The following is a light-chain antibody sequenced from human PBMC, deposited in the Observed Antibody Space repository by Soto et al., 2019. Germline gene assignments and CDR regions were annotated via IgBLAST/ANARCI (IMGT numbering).Light chain of an antibody. V-gene: IGKV3-15*01. CDR1: ERVSTN. CDR2: SAS. Sequence: PGESATLSCRASERVSTNLAWYQQTPGQAPRLLIYSASRRPTDIPVRFSGSGSGAEFTLTISSLQSEDFAIYYCQQYNNLNPKFGQGTKVDIK. J-gene: IGKJ1*01. CDR3: QQYNNLNPK.